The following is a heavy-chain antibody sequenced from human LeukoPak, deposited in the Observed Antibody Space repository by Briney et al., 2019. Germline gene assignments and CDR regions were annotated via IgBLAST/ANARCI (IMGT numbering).Heavy chain of an antibody. CDR1: VYSFTSYG. D-gene: IGHD2-15*01. Sequence: SVTVPRKPSVYSFTSYGISLLRLAPAQGREWMGWISAYNCNRNYEHKLQSRVTFTTDTYTSTDYMEMYSLKSDVTAVYDCARRIAYCSGGSCYSARYYYYYMDVWGKGTTVTVSS. J-gene: IGHJ6*03. CDR2: ISAYNCNR. CDR3: ARRIAYCSGGSCYSARYYYYYMDV. V-gene: IGHV1-18*01.